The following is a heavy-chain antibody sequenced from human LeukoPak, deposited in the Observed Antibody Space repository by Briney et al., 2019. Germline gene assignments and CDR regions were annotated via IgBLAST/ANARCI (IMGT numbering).Heavy chain of an antibody. CDR3: ARSYYDFWSGLVY. D-gene: IGHD3-3*01. CDR1: GGSISSSRYY. J-gene: IGHJ4*02. CDR2: IYYSGNT. Sequence: SETLSLTCTVSGGSISSSRYYWGWIRQTPGKGLEWIGSIYYSGNTYYNPSLKSRVSISVDTSKNQFSLKLSSVIAADTAVYYCARSYYDFWSGLVYWGQGTLVTVSS. V-gene: IGHV4-39*07.